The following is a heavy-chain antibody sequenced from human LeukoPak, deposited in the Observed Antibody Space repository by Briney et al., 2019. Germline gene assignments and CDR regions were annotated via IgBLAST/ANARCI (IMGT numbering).Heavy chain of an antibody. CDR2: IYYSGST. CDR3: ARPLGSKNAFDI. D-gene: IGHD1-1*01. J-gene: IGHJ3*02. CDR1: GGSISTHY. Sequence: SETLSFTCTVSGGSISTHYWTWIRQSPGKGLEWIGNIYYSGSTNYNPSLKSRVSISVDTSKNQFSLKLNSVTAADTAVYYCARPLGSKNAFDIRGQGTMVTVSS. V-gene: IGHV4-59*08.